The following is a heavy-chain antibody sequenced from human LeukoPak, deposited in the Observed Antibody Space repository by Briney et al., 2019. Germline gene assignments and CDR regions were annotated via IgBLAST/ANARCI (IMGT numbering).Heavy chain of an antibody. V-gene: IGHV4-34*01. CDR2: INHSGST. CDR1: GGSFSGYY. J-gene: IGHJ4*02. CDR3: AREGAIFGVVTRFDY. D-gene: IGHD3-3*01. Sequence: SETLSLTCAVYGGSFSGYYWSWIRQPPGNGLEWIGEINHSGSTNYNPSLKSRVTISVDTSKNQFSLKLSSVTAADTAVYYCAREGAIFGVVTRFDYWGQGTLVTVSS.